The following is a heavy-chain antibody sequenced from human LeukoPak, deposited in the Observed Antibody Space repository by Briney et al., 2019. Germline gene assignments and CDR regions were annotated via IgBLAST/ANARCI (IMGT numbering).Heavy chain of an antibody. CDR2: ISWDGGST. CDR1: GFTFDDYA. Sequence: GGSLRLSCAASGFTFDDYAMHWVRQAPGKGLEWVSLISWDGGSTYYADSVKGRFTTSRDNSKNSLYLQMNSLRAGDTALYYCARSIVGATTGYNWFDPWGQGTLVTVSS. D-gene: IGHD1-26*01. V-gene: IGHV3-43D*03. CDR3: ARSIVGATTGYNWFDP. J-gene: IGHJ5*02.